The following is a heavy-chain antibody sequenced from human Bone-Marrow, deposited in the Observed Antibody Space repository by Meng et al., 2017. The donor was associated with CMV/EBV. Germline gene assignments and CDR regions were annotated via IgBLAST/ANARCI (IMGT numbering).Heavy chain of an antibody. J-gene: IGHJ6*02. CDR1: GFTFSGSA. V-gene: IGHV3-73*01. Sequence: GESLKISCAASGFTFSGSAMHWVRQASGKGLEWVGRIRSKANSYATAYAASVKGRFTISRDDSKNTAYLQMNSLKTEDTAVYYCKVVVVVPAADTPYGMDVWGQGTTVTVSS. CDR3: KVVVVVPAADTPYGMDV. D-gene: IGHD2-2*01. CDR2: IRSKANSYAT.